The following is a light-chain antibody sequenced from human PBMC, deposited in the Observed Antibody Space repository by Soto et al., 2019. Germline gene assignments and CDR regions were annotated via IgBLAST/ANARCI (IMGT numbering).Light chain of an antibody. CDR2: DAS. CDR1: QGISNY. Sequence: DIQMTQSPSSLSASVGDRVTITCQASQGISNYLNWYQQKPGKAPKLLIYDASNLETGVPSRFSGSGSGTDFTFTISSLQPEDIATYYCQQYNNDPLTFGGGTKVDIK. J-gene: IGKJ4*01. V-gene: IGKV1-33*01. CDR3: QQYNNDPLT.